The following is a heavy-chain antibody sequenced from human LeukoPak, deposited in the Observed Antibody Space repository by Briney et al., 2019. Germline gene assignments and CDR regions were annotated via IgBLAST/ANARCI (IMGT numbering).Heavy chain of an antibody. V-gene: IGHV1-69*13. D-gene: IGHD3-22*01. CDR2: IIPIFGTA. Sequence: SVKVPCKASGGTFSSYAISWVRQAPGQGLEWMGGIIPIFGTANYAQKFQGRVTITADESTSTAYMELSSLRSEDTAVYYCAKTYYDSSGSLDYWGQGTLVTVSS. CDR3: AKTYYDSSGSLDY. CDR1: GGTFSSYA. J-gene: IGHJ4*02.